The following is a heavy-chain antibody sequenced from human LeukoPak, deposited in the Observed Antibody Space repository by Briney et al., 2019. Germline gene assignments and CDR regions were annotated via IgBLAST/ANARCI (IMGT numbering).Heavy chain of an antibody. D-gene: IGHD2-2*01. V-gene: IGHV1-2*02. CDR2: NNPNSGGT. CDR1: GYTFTGYY. J-gene: IGHJ5*02. Sequence: ASVKVSCKASGYTFTGYYMHWVRQAPGQGLEWMGWNNPNSGGTNYAQKFQGRVTMTRDTSISTAYMELSRLRSDDTAVYYCARDIGLYCSSTSCQNWFDPWGQGTLVTVSS. CDR3: ARDIGLYCSSTSCQNWFDP.